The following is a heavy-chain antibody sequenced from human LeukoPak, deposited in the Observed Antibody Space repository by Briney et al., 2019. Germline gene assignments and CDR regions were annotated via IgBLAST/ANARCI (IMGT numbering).Heavy chain of an antibody. CDR3: ARDGDIVVVPAATPNWFDP. V-gene: IGHV3-21*01. Sequence: PGGSLRLSCAASGFTFSSYSMNWVRQAPGKGLEWVSSISSSSSYIYYADSVKGRFTISRDNAKNSLYLQMNSLRAEDTAVYYCARDGDIVVVPAATPNWFDPWGQGTLVTVSS. J-gene: IGHJ5*02. D-gene: IGHD2-2*02. CDR1: GFTFSSYS. CDR2: ISSSSSYI.